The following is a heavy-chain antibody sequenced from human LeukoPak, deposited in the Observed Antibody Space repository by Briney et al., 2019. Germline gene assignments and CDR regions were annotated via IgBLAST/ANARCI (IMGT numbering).Heavy chain of an antibody. Sequence: PGGSLRLSCAASRFTFSSYAMSWVRQAPGKGLEWVSAISGSGGSTYYADSVKGRFTISRDNSKNTLYLQMNSLRAEDTAVYYCAKDLGYLATKLGGDYWGQGTLVTVSS. CDR2: ISGSGGST. D-gene: IGHD5-12*01. CDR3: AKDLGYLATKLGGDY. CDR1: RFTFSSYA. J-gene: IGHJ4*02. V-gene: IGHV3-23*01.